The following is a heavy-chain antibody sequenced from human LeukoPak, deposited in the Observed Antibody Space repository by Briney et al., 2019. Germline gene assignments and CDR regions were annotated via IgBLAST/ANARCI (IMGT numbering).Heavy chain of an antibody. J-gene: IGHJ2*01. CDR1: GFTFSSYG. Sequence: PGGSLRVSCAASGFTFSSYGMHWVRQAPGKGLEWVAVISYDGSNKYYADSVKGRFTISRDNSKNTLYLQMNSLRPEDTAVYYYAKGGDILTGYYLYWYFDLWGRGTLVTVSS. CDR3: AKGGDILTGYYLYWYFDL. D-gene: IGHD3-9*01. V-gene: IGHV3-30*18. CDR2: ISYDGSNK.